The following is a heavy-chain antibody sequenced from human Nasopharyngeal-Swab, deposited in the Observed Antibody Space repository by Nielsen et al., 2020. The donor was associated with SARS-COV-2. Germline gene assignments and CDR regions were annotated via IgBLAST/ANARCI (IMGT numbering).Heavy chain of an antibody. CDR2: ISYDGSNT. V-gene: IGHV3-30*18. Sequence: GESLKISCAASGFTFSSYGMHWVRQAPGKGLEWVAVISYDGSNTYYADSAKGRFTISRDNSKNTLYLQMNSLRAEDTAVYYCAKDTYDSSGYFRIYYYYGMDVWGQGTTVTVSS. J-gene: IGHJ6*02. CDR1: GFTFSSYG. D-gene: IGHD3-22*01. CDR3: AKDTYDSSGYFRIYYYYGMDV.